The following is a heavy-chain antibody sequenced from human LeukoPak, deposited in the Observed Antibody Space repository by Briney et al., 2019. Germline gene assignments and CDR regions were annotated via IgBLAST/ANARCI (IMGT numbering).Heavy chain of an antibody. Sequence: SETLSLTCAVSGGSISSNNWLGWVRQPPGKGLEWTGEIYHSGSPNYNPSLKSRVTISVDKSRNHFSLNLSSVTAADTAVYYCARLNINNWHSCDYWGQGTLVTFSS. CDR3: ARLNINNWHSCDY. D-gene: IGHD1-1*01. V-gene: IGHV4-4*02. J-gene: IGHJ4*02. CDR2: IYHSGSP. CDR1: GGSISSNNW.